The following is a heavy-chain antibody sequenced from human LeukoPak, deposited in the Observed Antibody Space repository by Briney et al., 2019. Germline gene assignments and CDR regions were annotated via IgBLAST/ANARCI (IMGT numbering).Heavy chain of an antibody. CDR3: ARGHTGYSSSWYGSYYYYMDV. Sequence: PSETLSLTCTVSGGSISSYYWSWIRQPPGKGLEWIGYIYYSGSTNYNPSLKSRVTIPVDTSKNQFSLKLSSVTAADTAVYYCARGHTGYSSSWYGSYYYYMDVWGKGTTVTVSS. CDR1: GGSISSYY. J-gene: IGHJ6*03. CDR2: IYYSGST. V-gene: IGHV4-59*01. D-gene: IGHD6-13*01.